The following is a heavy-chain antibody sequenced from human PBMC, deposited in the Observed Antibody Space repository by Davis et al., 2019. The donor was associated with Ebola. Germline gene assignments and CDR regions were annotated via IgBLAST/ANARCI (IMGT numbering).Heavy chain of an antibody. CDR3: ARGVDTAMVTLPYHLEY. CDR1: GFTFSSYN. Sequence: PGGSLRPSVPPSGFTFSSYNMNWVRQAPGKGLEWVSSISSSSSYIYYADSVKGRFTISRDNAKKSLYLQMNSLRVEDTAVYYCARGVDTAMVTLPYHLEYWGQGTLVTVSS. V-gene: IGHV3-21*01. CDR2: ISSSSSYI. D-gene: IGHD5-18*01. J-gene: IGHJ4*02.